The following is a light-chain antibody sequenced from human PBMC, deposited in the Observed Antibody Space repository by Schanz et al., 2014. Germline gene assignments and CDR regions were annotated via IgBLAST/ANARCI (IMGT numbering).Light chain of an antibody. V-gene: IGKV1-5*03. CDR2: EAS. CDR3: QHET. CDR1: QIMTNF. Sequence: DIQMTQSPSTLSASLGDSVTITCRASQIMTNFLAWYQQKPGTAPKVLIYEASTLKSGVPSRFSGSGSAIEFTLTISSLQPDDLATYYCQHETFGQGTKLEIK. J-gene: IGKJ2*01.